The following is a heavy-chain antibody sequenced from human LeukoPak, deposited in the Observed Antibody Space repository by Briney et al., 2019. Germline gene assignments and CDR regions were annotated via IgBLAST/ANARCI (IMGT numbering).Heavy chain of an antibody. Sequence: SETLSLTCTVSGGSISSYYWGWIRQPPGKGLEWVGSIYYSGSAYYNPSLKSRVTISVDTSKNHFSLNLSSVTAADTAVYYCARSQWLVPQDYWGQGTLVTVSS. J-gene: IGHJ4*02. D-gene: IGHD6-19*01. CDR2: IYYSGSA. CDR3: ARSQWLVPQDY. V-gene: IGHV4-39*02. CDR1: GGSISSYY.